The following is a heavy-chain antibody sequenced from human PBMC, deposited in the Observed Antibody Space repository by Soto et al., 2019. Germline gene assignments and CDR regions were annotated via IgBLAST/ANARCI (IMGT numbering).Heavy chain of an antibody. CDR1: GFTFTSSA. J-gene: IGHJ4*02. D-gene: IGHD1-1*01. V-gene: IGHV1-58*01. Sequence: ASVKVSCKASGFTFTSSAVQWVRQARGQRLEWIGWIVVGSGNTNYAQKFQERVTITRDMSTRTAYMELSSLRTEDTAVYYCADKLEVVPFDYWGQGTLVTVS. CDR2: IVVGSGNT. CDR3: ADKLEVVPFDY.